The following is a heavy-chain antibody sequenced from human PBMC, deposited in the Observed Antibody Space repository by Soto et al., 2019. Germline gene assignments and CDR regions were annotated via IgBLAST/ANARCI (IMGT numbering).Heavy chain of an antibody. CDR2: VDGSGGDT. J-gene: IGHJ4*02. Sequence: HRGGSLGLSCAASGFSFSSHGMGWLRQAPGTGPEWVAFVDGSGGDTSYADSVKGRFTISRDNSGNSLYLHMNSLRAEDTGRYFCAEEMFAAAYAATSPFDLWGQGTLVTVSS. CDR1: GFSFSSHG. CDR3: AEEMFAAAYAATSPFDL. V-gene: IGHV3-23*01. D-gene: IGHD2-8*01.